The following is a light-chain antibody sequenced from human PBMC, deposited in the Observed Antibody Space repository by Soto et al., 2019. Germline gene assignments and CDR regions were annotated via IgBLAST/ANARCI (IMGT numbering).Light chain of an antibody. Sequence: QMTQSPSSLSASVGDRVTITCQASQDISNYLNWYQQKPGKAPKLLIYAASSLQSGVPSRFSGSGSGTDFTLTISSLQPEDFATYYCQQSYSTPPTFGQGTRLEIK. V-gene: IGKV1-39*01. CDR1: QDISNY. J-gene: IGKJ5*01. CDR2: AAS. CDR3: QQSYSTPPT.